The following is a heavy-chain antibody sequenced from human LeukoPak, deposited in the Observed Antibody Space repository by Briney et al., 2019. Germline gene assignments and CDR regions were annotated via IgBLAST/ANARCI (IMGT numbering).Heavy chain of an antibody. V-gene: IGHV3-7*05. CDR3: ARSGDIVVVPAAWYFDY. J-gene: IGHJ4*02. CDR2: IKQDGSEK. D-gene: IGHD2-2*01. CDR1: GFTFSSYW. Sequence: GGSLRLSCAASGFTFSSYWMSWVRQAPGKGLEWVANIKQDGSEKYYVDSVKGRFTISRDNAKNSLYLQMNSLRAEDTAVYYCARSGDIVVVPAAWYFDYWGQGTLVTVSS.